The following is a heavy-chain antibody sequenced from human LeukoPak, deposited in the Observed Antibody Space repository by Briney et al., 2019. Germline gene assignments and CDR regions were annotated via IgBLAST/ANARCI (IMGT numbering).Heavy chain of an antibody. CDR1: GYSFGNYG. CDR2: ISAHNGNT. J-gene: IGHJ6*02. CDR3: ARDDRYLLPSAYYSNDLDV. V-gene: IGHV1-18*01. Sequence: ASVKVACRAFGYSFGNYGISWVRQAPGQGLEWLGWISAHNGNTNYAQKFRGRVTLTIDTSTSTAYMELRSLRSDDTAMYYCARDDRYLLPSAYYSNDLDVWGQETTVTVSS. D-gene: IGHD5-24*01.